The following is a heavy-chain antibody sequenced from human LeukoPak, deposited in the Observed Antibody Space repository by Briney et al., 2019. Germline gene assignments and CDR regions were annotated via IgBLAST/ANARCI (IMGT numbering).Heavy chain of an antibody. CDR3: ARVRFAGWGPIAATSMDV. CDR2: IYYSGST. V-gene: IGHV4-59*01. J-gene: IGHJ6*02. CDR1: GGSISSYY. Sequence: NSSETLSLTCTVSGGSISSYYWSWIRQPPGKGLEWIGYIYYSGSTNYNPSLKSRVTISVDTSKNQFSLKLSSVTAADTAVYYCARVRFAGWGPIAATSMDVWGQGTTVTVSS. D-gene: IGHD6-13*01.